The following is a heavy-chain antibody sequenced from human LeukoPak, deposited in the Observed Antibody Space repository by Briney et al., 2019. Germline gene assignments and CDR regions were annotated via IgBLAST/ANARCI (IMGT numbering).Heavy chain of an antibody. J-gene: IGHJ4*02. CDR2: ISGSGGST. CDR3: AKDYREYDFWSGYHSTYFDY. D-gene: IGHD3-3*01. Sequence: GGSLRLSCAATGVTFSSYAMSWVRQAPGKGLEWVSAISGSGGSTYYADSVKGRFTISRDNSKNTLYLQMNSLRAEDTAVYYCAKDYREYDFWSGYHSTYFDYWGQGTLVTVSS. V-gene: IGHV3-23*01. CDR1: GVTFSSYA.